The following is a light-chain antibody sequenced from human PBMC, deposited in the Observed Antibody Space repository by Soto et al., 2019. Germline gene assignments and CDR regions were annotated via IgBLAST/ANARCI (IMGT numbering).Light chain of an antibody. CDR3: QSYDSSLSGV. CDR1: SSNIGAGYD. Sequence: QSVLTQPPSVSGAPGQRVTISCTGSSSNIGAGYDVHWYQQLPGTAPKLLIYGNSNRPSGVPDRFSGSKSGTSASLAITGLQAEDEADYYCQSYDSSLSGVFGVGTTLTVL. J-gene: IGLJ3*02. V-gene: IGLV1-40*01. CDR2: GNS.